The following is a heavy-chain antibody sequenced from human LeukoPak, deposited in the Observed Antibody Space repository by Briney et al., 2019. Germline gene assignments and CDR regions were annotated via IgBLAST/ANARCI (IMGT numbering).Heavy chain of an antibody. CDR3: ASRVRNFPRNYRPRSFDS. CDR2: FDPEDGKT. J-gene: IGHJ4*02. CDR1: GLTLSDFP. Sequence: ASVMVSCKVSGLTLSDFPIHWVRQAPGKGLEWIGGFDPEDGKTIYAQKFQGRVTMTEDTSTNTASMEVSSLRSDDTAVYYCASRVRNFPRNYRPRSFDSWGQGTLVTVSS. D-gene: IGHD1-7*01. V-gene: IGHV1-24*01.